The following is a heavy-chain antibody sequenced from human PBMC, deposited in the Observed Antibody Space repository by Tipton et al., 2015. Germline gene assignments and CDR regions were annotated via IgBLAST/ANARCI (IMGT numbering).Heavy chain of an antibody. V-gene: IGHV3-11*01. J-gene: IGHJ2*01. D-gene: IGHD1-1*01. CDR2: ISDSGNTI. Sequence: SLRLSCAASGFTFSNYYMSWIRQAPGKGLEWVSYISDSGNTIYYADFVKGRFTISRDNAKNSLYLQMNSLRADDTAVYYCARRRGRYYFDFWGRGTLVTVSS. CDR1: GFTFSNYY. CDR3: ARRRGRYYFDF.